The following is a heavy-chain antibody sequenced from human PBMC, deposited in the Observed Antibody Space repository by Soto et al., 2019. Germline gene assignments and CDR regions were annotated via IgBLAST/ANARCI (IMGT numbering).Heavy chain of an antibody. V-gene: IGHV3-48*02. D-gene: IGHD3-9*01. CDR3: VREDILGVRSFDY. CDR1: GFTFSGYS. CDR2: ISSGSKTI. J-gene: IGHJ4*02. Sequence: GGSLRLSCAASGFTFSGYSVNWVRQAPGKGLEWVSYISSGSKTIYYAESVKGRFTVSRDNARDSQYLQMNSLRDEDTAVYYCVREDILGVRSFDYWGQGTLVTVSS.